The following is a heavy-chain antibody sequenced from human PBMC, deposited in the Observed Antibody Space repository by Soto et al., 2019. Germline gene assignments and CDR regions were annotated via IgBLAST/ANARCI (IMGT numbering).Heavy chain of an antibody. CDR3: ARDAFYSSGWYQTENYYGMDV. J-gene: IGHJ6*02. D-gene: IGHD6-19*01. Sequence: HPGGSLRLSCAASGFTVSSNYMSWVRQAPGKGLEWVSVIYSGGSTYYADSVKGRFTISRDNSKNTLYLQMNSLRAEDTAVYYCARDAFYSSGWYQTENYYGMDVWGQGTTVTVSS. CDR2: IYSGGST. CDR1: GFTVSSNY. V-gene: IGHV3-53*01.